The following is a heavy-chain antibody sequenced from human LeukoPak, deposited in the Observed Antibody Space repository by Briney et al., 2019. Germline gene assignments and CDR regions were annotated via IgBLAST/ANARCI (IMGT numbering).Heavy chain of an antibody. CDR2: IHRGDKT. V-gene: IGHV3-53*01. CDR3: AREVISTPSYFDY. J-gene: IGHJ4*02. Sequence: GGSLRLSCAASGFTVSSSFIYWVRRAPGKGLEWVSFIHRGDKTYYADSVKGRFTMSRDSSKNTLYLQMNSLGADDTDVYYCAREVISTPSYFDYWGQGILVTVSS. D-gene: IGHD2-2*01. CDR1: GFTVSSSF.